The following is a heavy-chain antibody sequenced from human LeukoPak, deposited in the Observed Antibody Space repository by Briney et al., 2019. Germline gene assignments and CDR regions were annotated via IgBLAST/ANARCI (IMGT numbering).Heavy chain of an antibody. CDR3: ARERGIRDAFDF. CDR1: GYTFTSYT. Sequence: ASVKVSCKASGYTFTSYTIHWVRQAPGQSLECMGWISVGNGDSKCSQEFQGRVTLTRDTSATTAYLEVSSLRPEDMAVYYCARERGIRDAFDFWGQGTMVTVSS. CDR2: ISVGNGDS. D-gene: IGHD1-14*01. V-gene: IGHV1-3*03. J-gene: IGHJ3*01.